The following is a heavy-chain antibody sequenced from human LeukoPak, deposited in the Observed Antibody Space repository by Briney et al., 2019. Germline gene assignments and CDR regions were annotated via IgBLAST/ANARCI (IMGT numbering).Heavy chain of an antibody. CDR1: GGSISSYY. J-gene: IGHJ4*02. D-gene: IGHD6-19*01. V-gene: IGHV4-4*09. CDR2: IYTSGST. Sequence: PSETLSLTCTVSGGSISSYYWSWIRQPPGKGLEWIGYIYTSGSTNYNPSLKSRVTISVDTSKNQFSLKLSSVTAADTAVYYCARLRYSSGAIDYWGQGTLVTVSS. CDR3: ARLRYSSGAIDY.